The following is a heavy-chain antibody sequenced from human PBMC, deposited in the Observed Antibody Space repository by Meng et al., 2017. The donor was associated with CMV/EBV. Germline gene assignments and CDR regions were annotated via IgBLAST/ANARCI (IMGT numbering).Heavy chain of an antibody. CDR3: ARVKRSIAALRTWYYFDY. Sequence: ASVKVSCKASGYTFTSYDINWVRQATGQGLEWMGWMNPNSGNTGYAHKFQGRVTITRNTSISTAYMELSRLRSEDTAVYYCARVKRSIAALRTWYYFDYWGQGTLVTVSS. J-gene: IGHJ4*02. CDR1: GYTFTSYD. D-gene: IGHD6-6*01. CDR2: MNPNSGNT. V-gene: IGHV1-8*03.